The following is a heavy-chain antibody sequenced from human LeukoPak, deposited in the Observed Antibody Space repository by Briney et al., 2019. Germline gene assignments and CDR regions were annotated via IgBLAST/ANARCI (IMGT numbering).Heavy chain of an antibody. Sequence: PGGSLRLSCAASGFTFSNYWMSWVRQAPGKGLEWVANIKQDGSERYYVDSVKGRFSISRDNAKKSLYLQMNSLRAEDTALYYCARSKNYGSGSPFDYWGQGTLVTVSS. CDR2: IKQDGSER. V-gene: IGHV3-7*03. CDR3: ARSKNYGSGSPFDY. CDR1: GFTFSNYW. D-gene: IGHD3-10*01. J-gene: IGHJ4*02.